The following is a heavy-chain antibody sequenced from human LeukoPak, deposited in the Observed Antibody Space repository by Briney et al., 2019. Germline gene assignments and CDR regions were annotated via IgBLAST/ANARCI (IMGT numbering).Heavy chain of an antibody. Sequence: ASVKVSCKASVYTFTGYYMHWVREAPGQGLEWMGWINPNSGGTNYAQKFQGRVTMTRDTSISTAYMELSRLRSDDTAVYYCARVKYADSSGYYYDVSDYWGQGTLVTVSS. CDR3: ARVKYADSSGYYYDVSDY. D-gene: IGHD3-22*01. CDR2: INPNSGGT. V-gene: IGHV1-2*02. J-gene: IGHJ4*02. CDR1: VYTFTGYY.